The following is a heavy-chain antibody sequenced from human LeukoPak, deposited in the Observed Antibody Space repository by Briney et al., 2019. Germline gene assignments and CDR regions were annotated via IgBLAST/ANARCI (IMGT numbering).Heavy chain of an antibody. CDR2: ISGRGGST. CDR1: GFTFSNYA. Sequence: GGSLRLSCAASGFTFSNYAMSWVRQAAGKGLEWVSTISGRGGSTYYADSMKGRFTISRDNSRNTLYLQMNSLRAEDTAVYYCSYYYDSSGYLDYWGQGTLVTVSS. V-gene: IGHV3-23*01. D-gene: IGHD3-22*01. CDR3: SYYYDSSGYLDY. J-gene: IGHJ4*02.